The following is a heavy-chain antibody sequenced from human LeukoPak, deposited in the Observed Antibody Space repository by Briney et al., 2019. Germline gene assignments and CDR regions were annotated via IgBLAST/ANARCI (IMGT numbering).Heavy chain of an antibody. D-gene: IGHD2-2*01. CDR2: ISPDGGAE. CDR3: SGRSGFSSTY. Sequence: GGSLRLSCEASGFTFNTHWMNWVRHAPGKGLEWMANISPDGGAEVYVDSVKGRFTISRDNAKNSVYLQMNNVRAEDTGVYYCSGRSGFSSTYWGQGILVTVSS. V-gene: IGHV3-7*01. CDR1: GFTFNTHW. J-gene: IGHJ4*02.